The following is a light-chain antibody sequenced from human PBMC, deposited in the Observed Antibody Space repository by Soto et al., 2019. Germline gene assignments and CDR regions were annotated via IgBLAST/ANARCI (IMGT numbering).Light chain of an antibody. Sequence: EIVLTQSPGTLSLSPGERATLSCRASQSVSSSYLAWYQQKPGQAPRLLIYGASSRATGIPDRFSGSGSGADFTLTISRLVPEDCAVYYCQQYGSSRGITFGPGTKVDIK. CDR2: GAS. J-gene: IGKJ3*01. CDR1: QSVSSSY. CDR3: QQYGSSRGIT. V-gene: IGKV3-20*01.